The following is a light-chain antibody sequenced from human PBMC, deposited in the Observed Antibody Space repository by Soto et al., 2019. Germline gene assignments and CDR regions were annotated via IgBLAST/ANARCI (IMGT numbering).Light chain of an antibody. CDR1: STDVGDSNH. CDR3: SSYAGSKNFIL. V-gene: IGLV2-14*01. J-gene: IGLJ2*01. CDR2: EVS. Sequence: QSALTQPASVSGSPGQSITISCTGTSTDVGDSNHVSWYQHHPGKAPKLIIYEVSYRPSGVSNRFSGSKSGSTASLTVSGLQAEDEADYFCSSYAGSKNFILFGGGTKLTVL.